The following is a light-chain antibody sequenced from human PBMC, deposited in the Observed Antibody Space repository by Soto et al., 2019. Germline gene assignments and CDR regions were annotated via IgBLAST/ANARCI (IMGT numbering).Light chain of an antibody. J-gene: IGLJ1*01. V-gene: IGLV2-14*01. CDR2: EVS. CDR1: SSDVGGYNY. Sequence: QSALTQPASVSGSPGQSITISCTGTSSDVGGYNYVSWYQQHPGKAPKLMIYEVSNRPSGVYNRFSGSKSGNTASLTISGLQAEDEADYYCSSYTSSSTQVFGTGSKATVL. CDR3: SSYTSSSTQV.